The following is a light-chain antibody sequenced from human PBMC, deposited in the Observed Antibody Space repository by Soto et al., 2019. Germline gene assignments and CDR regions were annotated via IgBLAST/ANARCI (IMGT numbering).Light chain of an antibody. Sequence: EILFTQSPATLALSAGERATLSRRASQSVSSSYLAWHQQQPGQAPRLLIYGESSRATGIPDRFSSSGSGTDFTLTISRLEPEDFAVYYCQQLWTFGQGTKVDIK. CDR1: QSVSSSY. CDR2: GES. V-gene: IGKV3-20*01. J-gene: IGKJ1*01. CDR3: QQLWT.